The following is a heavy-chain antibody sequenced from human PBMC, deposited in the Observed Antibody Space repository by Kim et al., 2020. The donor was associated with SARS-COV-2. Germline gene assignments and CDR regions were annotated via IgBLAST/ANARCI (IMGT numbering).Heavy chain of an antibody. V-gene: IGHV3-30*18. D-gene: IGHD3-22*01. CDR3: AKALGDYCSSSGYHAFDI. Sequence: GGSLRLSCAASGFTFSSYGMHWVRQAPGKGLEWVAAISDDGSNKYYADSVKGRFTISRDNSKNTLYLQMNSLRAEDTAVYYCAKALGDYCSSSGYHAFDIWGQGTMVTVSS. CDR2: ISDDGSNK. J-gene: IGHJ3*02. CDR1: GFTFSSYG.